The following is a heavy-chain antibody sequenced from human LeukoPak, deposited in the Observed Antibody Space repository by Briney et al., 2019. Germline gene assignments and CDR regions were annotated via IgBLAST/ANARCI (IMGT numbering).Heavy chain of an antibody. J-gene: IGHJ5*02. CDR1: GGSISSYY. D-gene: IGHD2-2*01. Sequence: SETLSLTCTVSGGSISSYYWSWIRQPPGKGLEWIGEINHSGSTNYNPSLKSRVTISVDTSKNQFSLKLSSVTAADTAVYYCARASFAVTLGYCSSTSCPTRYNWFDPWGQGTLVTVSS. CDR2: INHSGST. CDR3: ARASFAVTLGYCSSTSCPTRYNWFDP. V-gene: IGHV4-34*01.